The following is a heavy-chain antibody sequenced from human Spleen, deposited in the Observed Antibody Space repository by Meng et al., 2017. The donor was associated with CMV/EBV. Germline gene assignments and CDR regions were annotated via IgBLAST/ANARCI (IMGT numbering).Heavy chain of an antibody. Sequence: GESLKISCAASGFTFSSYGMHWVRQAPGKGLDWVAFIRYDGSNKDYTDSVKGRFTISRDNSKNTLYLLMSSLRAEDTAVYYCAKDHRLNMVRGVIDYWGQGTLVTVSS. V-gene: IGHV3-30*02. CDR2: IRYDGSNK. J-gene: IGHJ4*02. CDR3: AKDHRLNMVRGVIDY. D-gene: IGHD3-10*01. CDR1: GFTFSSYG.